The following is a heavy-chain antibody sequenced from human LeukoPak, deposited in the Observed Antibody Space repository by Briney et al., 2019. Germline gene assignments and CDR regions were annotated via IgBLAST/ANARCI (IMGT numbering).Heavy chain of an antibody. J-gene: IGHJ4*02. CDR3: ARNYGSGSYPFDY. V-gene: IGHV4-38-2*02. Sequence: SETLSLTCTVSGYSISSGYYWGWIRQPPGKGLEWTGSIDHSGSTYYNPSLKSRITISVDTSKNQFSLKLSSVTAADTAVYYCARNYGSGSYPFDYWGQGTLVTVSS. CDR2: IDHSGST. D-gene: IGHD3-10*01. CDR1: GYSISSGYY.